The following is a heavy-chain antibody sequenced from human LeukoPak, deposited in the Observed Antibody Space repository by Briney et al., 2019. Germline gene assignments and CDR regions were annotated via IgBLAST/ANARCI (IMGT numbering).Heavy chain of an antibody. CDR3: TRDTDFGSPTNYFDH. D-gene: IGHD3-10*01. V-gene: IGHV3-43*01. CDR1: GFTFDDYA. J-gene: IGHJ4*02. CDR2: ISWEGQTT. Sequence: PGGSLRLSCAASGFTFDDYAMHWVRQAPGKGLEWVSLISWEGQTTYYAGSVRGRFTVSRDNSKNSLFLEMKSLTTDDTAFYYCTRDTDFGSPTNYFDHWGQGTLDSVSS.